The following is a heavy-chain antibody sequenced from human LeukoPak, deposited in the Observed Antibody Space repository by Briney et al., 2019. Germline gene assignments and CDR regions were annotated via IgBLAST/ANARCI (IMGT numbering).Heavy chain of an antibody. CDR2: IYYSGST. CDR1: GGSISSGDYY. Sequence: PSETLSLTCTVSGGSISSGDYYWSWIRQPPGKGLEWIGYIYYSGSTYYNPSLKSRVTISVDTSKNQFSLKLSSVTAADTAVYYCARFGDDFWSGYSIGWFDPWGQGTLVTVSS. D-gene: IGHD3-3*01. V-gene: IGHV4-30-4*02. J-gene: IGHJ5*02. CDR3: ARFGDDFWSGYSIGWFDP.